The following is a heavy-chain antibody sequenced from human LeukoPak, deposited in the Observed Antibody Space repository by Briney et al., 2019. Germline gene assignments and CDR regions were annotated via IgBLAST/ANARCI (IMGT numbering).Heavy chain of an antibody. CDR3: ARELAVSV. CDR1: GFTFSDYY. CDR2: ITSTGSTI. V-gene: IGHV3-11*01. D-gene: IGHD3-10*01. J-gene: IGHJ4*02. Sequence: GSLRLLCEASGFTFSDYYMTWIRQAPGKGLEWISYITSTGSTIYYADSVKGRFTISRDNAKNSLYLQMNSLRADDTAVYYCARELAVSVWGQGTLVTVSS.